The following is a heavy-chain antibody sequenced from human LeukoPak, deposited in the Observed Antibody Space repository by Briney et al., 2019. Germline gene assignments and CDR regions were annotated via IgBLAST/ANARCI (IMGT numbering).Heavy chain of an antibody. D-gene: IGHD3-3*01. Sequence: PSETLSLTCTVSGYSISSGYYWGWLRQPPGKGLEWIGSIYHSGSTYYNPSLKSRVTISVDTSKNQFSLKLSTVTAADTAVYYCVRETTIFGVVNPFDYWGQGTLVTVSS. J-gene: IGHJ4*02. CDR3: VRETTIFGVVNPFDY. CDR2: IYHSGST. V-gene: IGHV4-38-2*02. CDR1: GYSISSGYY.